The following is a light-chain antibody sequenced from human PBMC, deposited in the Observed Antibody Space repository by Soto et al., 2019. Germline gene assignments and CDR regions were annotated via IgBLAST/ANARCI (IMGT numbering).Light chain of an antibody. V-gene: IGLV2-11*01. Sequence: QSALTQPRSVSGSPGQSVTISCTGTSGNVGGYNYVSWYQQHPGRAPKLVIFDVNKRPSGVPDRFSGSKAGNTASLTSSGLQAEDEADYYCCSYVGTPLVGGGTQLTVL. CDR1: SGNVGGYNY. CDR3: CSYVGTPL. CDR2: DVN. J-gene: IGLJ2*01.